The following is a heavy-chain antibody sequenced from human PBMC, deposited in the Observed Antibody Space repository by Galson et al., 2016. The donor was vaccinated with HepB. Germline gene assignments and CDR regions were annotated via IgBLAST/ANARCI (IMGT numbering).Heavy chain of an antibody. J-gene: IGHJ6*03. Sequence: SETLSLTCAVYGGSFSGNYWSWIRQPPGKGLEWIGEINHSGINNYNPSLKSRVTILIDTSKNQFSLKLNSVTAADTAVYYCARGLPGGSSGRYRPLRFYYYYMDVWGRGTAVTVSS. CDR2: INHSGIN. CDR3: ARGLPGGSSGRYRPLRFYYYYMDV. V-gene: IGHV4-34*01. CDR1: GGSFSGNY. D-gene: IGHD6-19*01.